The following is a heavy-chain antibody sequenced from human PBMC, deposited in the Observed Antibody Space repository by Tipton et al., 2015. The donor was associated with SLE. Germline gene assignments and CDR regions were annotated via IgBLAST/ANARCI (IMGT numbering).Heavy chain of an antibody. CDR3: AREFLNPVTTVHYYFDL. D-gene: IGHD4-11*01. CDR1: GGSISSHY. Sequence: TLSLTCIVSGGSISSHYWNWIRQPPGKGLEWIGYIYYSGSTNYNPSLKSRVTISVDRSKNQFSLNLRSVTAADTAVYYCAREFLNPVTTVHYYFDLWGRGTLVTVSS. V-gene: IGHV4-59*11. J-gene: IGHJ2*01. CDR2: IYYSGST.